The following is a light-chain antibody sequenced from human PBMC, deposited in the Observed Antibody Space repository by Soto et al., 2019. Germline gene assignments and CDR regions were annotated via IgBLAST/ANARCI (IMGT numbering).Light chain of an antibody. Sequence: EIVLTQSPATLSLSPGERATLSCRASQSVSSYLAWYQQKPGQAPRLLIYDAANRATGIPARFTGSGCGTDFPLPITGLALEDFAGYYCQLLSTRLIYTLAQGPRLDIK. V-gene: IGKV3-11*01. CDR3: QLLSTRLIYT. CDR2: DAA. J-gene: IGKJ2*01. CDR1: QSVSSY.